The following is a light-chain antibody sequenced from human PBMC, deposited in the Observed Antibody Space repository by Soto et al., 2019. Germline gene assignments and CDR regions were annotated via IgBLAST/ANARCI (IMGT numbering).Light chain of an antibody. CDR1: QSVSSSY. CDR3: QQYGSSPLT. Sequence: EIVLTQSPGTLSLSPGERATLSCRASQSVSSSYLAWYQQKPGQAPRLLIYGASSRATGIPDRFSGSGSGKSFTLTISRLEPEELVVYYCQQYGSSPLTFGQGTKVE. V-gene: IGKV3-20*01. CDR2: GAS. J-gene: IGKJ1*01.